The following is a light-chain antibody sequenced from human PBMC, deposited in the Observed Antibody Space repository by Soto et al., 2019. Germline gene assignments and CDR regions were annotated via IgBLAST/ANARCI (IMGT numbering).Light chain of an antibody. V-gene: IGKV2-28*01. CDR2: LRS. Sequence: EIVMTQSPLSLPVTPGEPASISCRSSQNLLHSNGRNYLDWYLQKPGQSPQLLIYLRSNRASGVPDRFSGSGSGTDFTLKISRTEAEDVGGYYCTQVLQTPHTFGQGTNLEIK. J-gene: IGKJ2*01. CDR1: QNLLHSNGRNY. CDR3: TQVLQTPHT.